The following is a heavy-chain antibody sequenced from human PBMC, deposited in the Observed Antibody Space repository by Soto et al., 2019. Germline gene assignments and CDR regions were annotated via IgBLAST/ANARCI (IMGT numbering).Heavy chain of an antibody. CDR2: ISSSGSTI. CDR1: GFTFSDYY. V-gene: IGHV3-11*01. D-gene: IGHD4-17*01. J-gene: IGHJ6*02. CDR3: ARNGGDHDYGDSYHYYGMDV. Sequence: PGGSLRLSCAASGFTFSDYYMSWIRQAPGKGLAWVSYISSSGSTIYYADSVKGRFTISRDNAKNSLYLQMNSLRAEDTAVYYCARNGGDHDYGDSYHYYGMDVWGQAPTVTLSS.